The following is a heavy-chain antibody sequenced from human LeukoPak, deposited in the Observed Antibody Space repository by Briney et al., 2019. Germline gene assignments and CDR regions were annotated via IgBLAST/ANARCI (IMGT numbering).Heavy chain of an antibody. D-gene: IGHD3-22*01. Sequence: SETLSLTCTVSGGSINSYYCSWIRQPPGKGLEWIGYIYYSGSTNYNPSLKSRVTISLATSNNQFSLKLSSVTAADTAVYYCARDTSGYRRGSFDYWGQGTLVTVSS. CDR3: ARDTSGYRRGSFDY. CDR1: GGSINSYY. V-gene: IGHV4-59*01. CDR2: IYYSGST. J-gene: IGHJ4*02.